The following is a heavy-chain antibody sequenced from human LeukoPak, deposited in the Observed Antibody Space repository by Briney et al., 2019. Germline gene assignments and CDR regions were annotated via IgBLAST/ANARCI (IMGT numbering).Heavy chain of an antibody. J-gene: IGHJ5*02. CDR2: IYYSGST. V-gene: IGHV4-59*01. Sequence: PSETLSLTCTVSGGSISSYYWSWIRQPPGKGLEWIGYIYYSGSTNYNPSLKSRVTISVDTSKNQFSLKLSSVTAADTAVYYCARGRRFLEWAIIEDARLDPWGQGTLVTVSS. D-gene: IGHD3-3*01. CDR1: GGSISSYY. CDR3: ARGRRFLEWAIIEDARLDP.